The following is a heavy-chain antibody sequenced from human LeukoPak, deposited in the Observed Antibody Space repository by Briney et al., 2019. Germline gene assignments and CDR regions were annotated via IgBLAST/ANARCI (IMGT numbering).Heavy chain of an antibody. J-gene: IGHJ4*02. V-gene: IGHV4-59*01. D-gene: IGHD4-23*01. CDR3: ARYGGNSNHFDY. CDR2: IYYSGST. CDR1: GGSISSYY. Sequence: SETLSLTCTVSGGSISSYYWSWIRQPPGKGLEWIGYIYYSGSTNYNPSLKSRVTISVDTSKNQFSLKLSSVTAADTAVYYCARYGGNSNHFDYWGQGTLVTVSS.